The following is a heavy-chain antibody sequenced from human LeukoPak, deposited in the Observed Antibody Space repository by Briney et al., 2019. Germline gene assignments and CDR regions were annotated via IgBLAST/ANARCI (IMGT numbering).Heavy chain of an antibody. CDR2: ISAYNGNT. D-gene: IGHD3-9*01. V-gene: IGHV1-18*04. CDR3: ARADRYFDWLAR. CDR1: GYTFTSYV. Sequence: ASVKVCCKASGYTFTSYVISWVGQAPGQGLEWMGWISAYNGNTNYAQKLQGRVTMTTDTSTSTAYMELRSLRSDDTAVYYCARADRYFDWLARWGQGTLVTVPS. J-gene: IGHJ5*02.